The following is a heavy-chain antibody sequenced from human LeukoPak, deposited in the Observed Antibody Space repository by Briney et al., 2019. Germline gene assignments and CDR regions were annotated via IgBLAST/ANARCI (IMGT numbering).Heavy chain of an antibody. J-gene: IGHJ3*02. V-gene: IGHV3-23*01. D-gene: IGHD6-13*01. Sequence: GGSLRLSCAASGLTFSSYAMSWVRQAPGRGLEWVSFISVSGGTTYYADSVKGRFTISRDNSKNTLYLQMNSLRAEDTALYYCAKDHLPYSSSWYVAFDIWGQGTMVTVSS. CDR3: AKDHLPYSSSWYVAFDI. CDR1: GLTFSSYA. CDR2: ISVSGGTT.